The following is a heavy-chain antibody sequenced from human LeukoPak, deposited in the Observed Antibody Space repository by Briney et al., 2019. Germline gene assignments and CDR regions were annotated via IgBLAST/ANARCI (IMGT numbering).Heavy chain of an antibody. D-gene: IGHD6-13*01. Sequence: ASVKVSCKVSGYTLTELSMHWVRQAPGKGLEWMGGFDPEDGETIYAQKFQGRVTMTEDTSTDTAYMELSSLRPKDTAVYYCATRYGVAAADFDYWGQGTLVTVSS. J-gene: IGHJ4*02. CDR1: GYTLTELS. CDR3: ATRYGVAAADFDY. V-gene: IGHV1-24*01. CDR2: FDPEDGET.